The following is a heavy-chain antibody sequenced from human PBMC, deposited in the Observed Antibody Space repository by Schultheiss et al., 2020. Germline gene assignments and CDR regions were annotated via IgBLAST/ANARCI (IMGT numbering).Heavy chain of an antibody. CDR2: IYYSGST. CDR3: ARGNFGCSSTSCYPGLRPFDI. CDR1: GGSISSSSYY. J-gene: IGHJ3*02. D-gene: IGHD2-2*01. Sequence: SETLSLTCTVSGGSISSSSYYWGWIRQPPGKGLEWIGSIYYSGSTYYNPSLKSRVTISVDTSKNQFSLKLSSVTAADTAVYYCARGNFGCSSTSCYPGLRPFDIWGQGTMVTVSS. V-gene: IGHV4-39*01.